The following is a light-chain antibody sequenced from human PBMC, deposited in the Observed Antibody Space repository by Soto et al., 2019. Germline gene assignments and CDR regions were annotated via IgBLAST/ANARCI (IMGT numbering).Light chain of an antibody. V-gene: IGLV2-14*01. Sequence: QSALTQPASVSGSPGQSITISCTGTSSDFGDYNYVSWYQQHPGKAPRLVIYDVSNRPSGVSSRFSSSKSGNTASLTISAIQAEDEADYYCSSHTSSNTLVFGIGTKLTVL. J-gene: IGLJ1*01. CDR1: SSDFGDYNY. CDR2: DVS. CDR3: SSHTSSNTLV.